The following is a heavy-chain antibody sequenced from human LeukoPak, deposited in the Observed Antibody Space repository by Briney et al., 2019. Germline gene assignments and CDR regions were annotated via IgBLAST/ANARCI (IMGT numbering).Heavy chain of an antibody. J-gene: IGHJ3*02. CDR1: GITFSGYW. Sequence: GGSLRLSCAASGITFSGYWMHWVRQAPGKGLVWVSRINSVGSSTSYADSVKGRFTISRDNSKNTLYLQMNSLRAEDTAVYYCAKNWGATIYYAFDIWGQGTMVTVSS. D-gene: IGHD5-12*01. V-gene: IGHV3-74*01. CDR2: INSVGSST. CDR3: AKNWGATIYYAFDI.